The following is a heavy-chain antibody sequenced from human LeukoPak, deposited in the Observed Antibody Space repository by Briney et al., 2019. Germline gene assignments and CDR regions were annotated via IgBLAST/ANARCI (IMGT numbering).Heavy chain of an antibody. CDR1: GGTFSSYA. CDR3: ARVDCSSTSCYSPFDY. V-gene: IGHV1-69*05. D-gene: IGHD2-2*01. J-gene: IGHJ4*02. Sequence: SVKVSCKASGGTFSSYAISWVRQAPGQGLEWMGRIIPIFGTANYAQKFQGRVTITTDESTSTAYMELSSLRSEDTAVYYCARVDCSSTSCYSPFDYWGQGTLVTVSS. CDR2: IIPIFGTA.